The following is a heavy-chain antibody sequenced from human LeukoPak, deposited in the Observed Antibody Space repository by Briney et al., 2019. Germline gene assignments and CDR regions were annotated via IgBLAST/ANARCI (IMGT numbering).Heavy chain of an antibody. CDR3: ATEGYGYGYLSCFDY. CDR1: GFTVSGTY. CDR2: IFDAGRT. J-gene: IGHJ4*02. Sequence: PGGSLRLSCAASGFTVSGTYMSWVRQAAGKGWEWVSTIFDAGRTTYADSVKGRFTISRDNYKNTLLLQMNSLRADDTAVYYCATEGYGYGYLSCFDYWGQGTLVTVSS. V-gene: IGHV3-53*01. D-gene: IGHD5-18*01.